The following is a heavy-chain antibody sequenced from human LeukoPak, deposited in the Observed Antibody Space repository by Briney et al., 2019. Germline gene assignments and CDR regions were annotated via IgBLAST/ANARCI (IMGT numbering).Heavy chain of an antibody. Sequence: SETLSLTCGIYGGSFGGHYWSWIRQPPGKGLEWIGEITQSGSTNYNPSLKSRVTISVDTSKNQFSLKLSSVTAADTAVYYCAGGYDLYYFDYWGQGTLVTVSS. CDR2: ITQSGST. CDR1: GGSFGGHY. J-gene: IGHJ4*02. CDR3: AGGYDLYYFDY. D-gene: IGHD5-12*01. V-gene: IGHV4-34*01.